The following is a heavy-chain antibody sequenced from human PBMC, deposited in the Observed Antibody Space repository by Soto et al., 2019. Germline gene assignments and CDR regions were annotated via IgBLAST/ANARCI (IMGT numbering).Heavy chain of an antibody. D-gene: IGHD2-8*01. CDR3: ARSPMVLSRSYFDS. J-gene: IGHJ4*02. CDR1: GGSISNFY. Sequence: SETLSLTCTVSGGSISNFYWSWIRQPPGKGLEWIGYISYSGNTNYNPSLKSRVSISVDTSKNQLSLNLTSVTAADTAVYYCARSPMVLSRSYFDSWGQGTPVTVSS. V-gene: IGHV4-59*01. CDR2: ISYSGNT.